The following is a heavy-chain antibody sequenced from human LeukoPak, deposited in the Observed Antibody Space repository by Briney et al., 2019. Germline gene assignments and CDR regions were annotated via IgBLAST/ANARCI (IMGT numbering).Heavy chain of an antibody. CDR1: GFTFSRFA. CDR3: AKGNWDKLEVFDY. D-gene: IGHD1/OR15-1a*01. V-gene: IGHV3-23*01. CDR2: IRNSGDNT. J-gene: IGHJ4*02. Sequence: PGGSLRLSCAASGFTFSRFAMSWVRQAPGKGLEWVSVIRNSGDNTYYTDSVKGRFTISRDNSKNTLWLQMTSLRAEDTAVYYCAKGNWDKLEVFDYWGQGTLVTVSS.